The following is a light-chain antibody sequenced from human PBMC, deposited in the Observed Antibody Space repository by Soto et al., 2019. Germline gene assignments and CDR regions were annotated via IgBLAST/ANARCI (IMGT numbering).Light chain of an antibody. CDR1: QHISTW. V-gene: IGKV1-12*01. CDR2: AAS. Sequence: DIQMTQSPSSVSASIGDRVTITCRASQHISTWLVSYQQKPGKAPQLLIYAASSLQSGVPSRFSGSGSGTDFTLTISSLQPEDSATYYCQQANSFPFTFGQGTRLEI. CDR3: QQANSFPFT. J-gene: IGKJ2*01.